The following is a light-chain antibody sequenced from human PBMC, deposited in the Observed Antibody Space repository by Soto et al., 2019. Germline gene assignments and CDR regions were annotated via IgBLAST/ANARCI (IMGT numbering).Light chain of an antibody. V-gene: IGLV1-51*01. Sequence: QSVLTQPPSVFAAPGQKVSISCSGARSNVEINFVSWYRQLSGTAPQVLIYANNQRPLGIPDRFSGSKSGTSATLAISRLQTGDEGDYYCGAWDTSLSQVVFGGGTKLTVL. CDR2: ANN. CDR1: RSNVEINF. CDR3: GAWDTSLSQVV. J-gene: IGLJ3*02.